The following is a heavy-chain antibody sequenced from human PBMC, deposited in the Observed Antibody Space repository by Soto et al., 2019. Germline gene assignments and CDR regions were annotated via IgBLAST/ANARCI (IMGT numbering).Heavy chain of an antibody. Sequence: EVQLVESGGGLVQPGGSLTLSCAASGFTFSSYWMHWVRQAPGKGLVWVSRIKSDGSGTFYADSVKGRLTISRDNVMTTAYLQMTSLRAEDTAVYLCVRGDGDQYDGKGYLGRHWGQGTLVTVSS. V-gene: IGHV3-74*01. CDR3: VRGDGDQYDGKGYLGRH. D-gene: IGHD3-16*01. CDR2: IKSDGSGT. J-gene: IGHJ4*02. CDR1: GFTFSSYW.